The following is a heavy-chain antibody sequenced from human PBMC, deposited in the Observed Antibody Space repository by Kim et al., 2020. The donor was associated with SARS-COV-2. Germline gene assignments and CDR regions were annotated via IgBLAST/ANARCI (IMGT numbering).Heavy chain of an antibody. D-gene: IGHD6-13*01. CDR3: ARGLLQQLAPTGDY. V-gene: IGHV1-46*01. J-gene: IGHJ4*02. Sequence: PKFQGRVTMTRDTSTSTVYMELSSLGSEDTAVYYCARGLLQQLAPTGDYWGQGTLVTVSS.